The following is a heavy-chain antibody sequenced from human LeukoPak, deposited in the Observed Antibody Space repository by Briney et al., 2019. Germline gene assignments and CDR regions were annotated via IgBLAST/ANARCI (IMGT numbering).Heavy chain of an antibody. D-gene: IGHD5-18*01. Sequence: GGSLRLSCAASGFTFSSYWMHWVRQAPGKGLVWVSRINSDGSNTNYADSVKGRFTISRDNAKNTLYLQMNSLRAEDTAVYYCARNRIQLWSSYRYYFDYWGQGTLVTVSS. CDR1: GFTFSSYW. V-gene: IGHV3-74*01. J-gene: IGHJ4*02. CDR3: ARNRIQLWSSYRYYFDY. CDR2: INSDGSNT.